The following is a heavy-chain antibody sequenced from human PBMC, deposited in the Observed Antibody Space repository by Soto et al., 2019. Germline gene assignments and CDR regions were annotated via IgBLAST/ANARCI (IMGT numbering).Heavy chain of an antibody. J-gene: IGHJ4*02. CDR3: ARSRDGYNLNPIDQ. CDR2: FFYTGST. Sequence: QVQLQVSGPGLVKPSATLSLSCTVSTGSTNSFYWSWIRQPPGQGLEWIGYFFYTGSTNHNPSLKSRVTISLDMSSSQFSLSLSSVTAADTAMYYCARSRDGYNLNPIDQWGQGLLVTVSS. CDR1: TGSTNSFY. D-gene: IGHD5-12*01. V-gene: IGHV4-59*01.